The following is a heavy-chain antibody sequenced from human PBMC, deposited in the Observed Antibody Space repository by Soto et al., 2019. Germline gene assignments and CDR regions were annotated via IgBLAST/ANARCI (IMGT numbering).Heavy chain of an antibody. CDR1: GFTFSSYA. V-gene: IGHV3-23*01. Sequence: PGGSLRLSCAASGFTFSSYAMSWVRQAPGKGLEWVSAISGSGGSTYYADSVKGRFTISRDNSKNTLYLQMNSLRAEDTAVYYCAKEPTAVAGKRSNFFDYWGQGTLVTVSS. CDR2: ISGSGGST. CDR3: AKEPTAVAGKRSNFFDY. D-gene: IGHD6-19*01. J-gene: IGHJ4*02.